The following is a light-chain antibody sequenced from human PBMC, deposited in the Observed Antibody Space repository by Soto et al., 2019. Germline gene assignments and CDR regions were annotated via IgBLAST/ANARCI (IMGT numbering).Light chain of an antibody. Sequence: QSVLTQPPSVSGAPGQRVTISCTGSSSNIGAGYDVHWYQQLPGTAPKLLIYGNSNQPSGVPDRFSGSKSGTSASLAITGLQAEDEADYYCQSYDSSLSGPRVFGGGTKLTVL. CDR1: SSNIGAGYD. CDR3: QSYDSSLSGPRV. J-gene: IGLJ2*01. CDR2: GNS. V-gene: IGLV1-40*01.